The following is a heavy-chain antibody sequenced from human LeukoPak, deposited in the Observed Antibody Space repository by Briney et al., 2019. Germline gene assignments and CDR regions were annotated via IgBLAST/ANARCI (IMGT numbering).Heavy chain of an antibody. J-gene: IGHJ4*02. D-gene: IGHD6-13*01. CDR1: GGSISSSSYY. V-gene: IGHV4-39*01. CDR2: IYYSGST. CDR3: ARRDRDSSSRDY. Sequence: SETLSLTCTVSGGSISSSSYYWGWIRQPPGKGLEWIGSIYYSGSTYYNPSLKSRVTISVDTSKNQFSLKLSSVTAADTAGYYCARRDRDSSSRDYWGQGTLVTVSS.